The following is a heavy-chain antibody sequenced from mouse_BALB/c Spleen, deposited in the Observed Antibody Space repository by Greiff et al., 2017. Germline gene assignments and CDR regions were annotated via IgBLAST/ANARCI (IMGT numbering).Heavy chain of an antibody. J-gene: IGHJ4*01. CDR2: IYPGDGDT. Sequence: QVQLQQSGPELVKPGASVKISCKASGYAFSSSWMNWVKQRPGQGLEWIGRIYPGDGDTNYNGKFKGKATLTADKSSSTAYMQLSSLTSVDSAVYFCAREEASYAMDYWGQGTSVTVSS. D-gene: IGHD6-1*01. CDR3: AREEASYAMDY. V-gene: IGHV1-82*01. CDR1: GYAFSSSW.